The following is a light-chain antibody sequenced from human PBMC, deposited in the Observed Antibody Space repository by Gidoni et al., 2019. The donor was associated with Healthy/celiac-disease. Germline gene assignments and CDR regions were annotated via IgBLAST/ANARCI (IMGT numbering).Light chain of an antibody. CDR2: DAS. Sequence: DIQMTQSPSTLSASVGDRVTITCRASQSISSWLAWYQQKPGKAPKLLIYDASSLESGVPSRFSGSGSGTEFTLTISSLQPDDFATYYCQQYNSYAFTFXPXTKVXI. CDR3: QQYNSYAFT. J-gene: IGKJ3*01. CDR1: QSISSW. V-gene: IGKV1-5*01.